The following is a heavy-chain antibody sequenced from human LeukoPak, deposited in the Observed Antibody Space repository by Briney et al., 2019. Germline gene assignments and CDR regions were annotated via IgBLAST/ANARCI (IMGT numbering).Heavy chain of an antibody. Sequence: GGSLRLSCAASGFSFSSYWLSWVRQAPGKGLEWVANIKQDGSEKHYVDSMKGRFTISRDNAKNSLYLQMHSLRPEDTAVYYCARYCGGDCYGMDVWGQGTTVTVSS. J-gene: IGHJ6*02. D-gene: IGHD2-21*01. CDR2: IKQDGSEK. CDR3: ARYCGGDCYGMDV. V-gene: IGHV3-7*01. CDR1: GFSFSSYW.